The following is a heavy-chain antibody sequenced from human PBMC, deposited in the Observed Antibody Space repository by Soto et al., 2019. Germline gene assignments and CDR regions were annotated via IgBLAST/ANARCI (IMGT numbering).Heavy chain of an antibody. J-gene: IGHJ4*02. Sequence: APVKASLKASGYTSTMYHMHWVRQAPGQGLEWMGIINPSGGSTSYAQMFQGRVTMTRDTSTSTVYMELSSLRSADTAIFYCARSRDRFDYWGQGSLVTV. D-gene: IGHD2-21*02. CDR2: INPSGGST. CDR1: GYTSTMYH. V-gene: IGHV1-46*01. CDR3: ARSRDRFDY.